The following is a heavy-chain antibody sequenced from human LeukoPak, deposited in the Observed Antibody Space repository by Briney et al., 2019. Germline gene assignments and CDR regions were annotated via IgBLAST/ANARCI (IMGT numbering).Heavy chain of an antibody. CDR3: ARSRMVRGVIITFVWFDP. V-gene: IGHV4-34*01. Sequence: SETLSLTCAVYGGSFSGYYWSWIRRPPGKGLEWIGEINHSGSTNYNPSLKSRVTISVDTSKNQFSLKLSSVTAADTAVYYCARSRMVRGVIITFVWFDPWGQGTLVTVSS. J-gene: IGHJ5*02. CDR2: INHSGST. CDR1: GGSFSGYY. D-gene: IGHD3-10*01.